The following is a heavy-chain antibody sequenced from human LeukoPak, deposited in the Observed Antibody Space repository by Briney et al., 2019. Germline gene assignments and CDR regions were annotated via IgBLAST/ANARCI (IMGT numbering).Heavy chain of an antibody. D-gene: IGHD3-22*01. J-gene: IGHJ3*02. CDR3: ARQKPLTYYYDSSGRSYAFDI. CDR1: GGSISSYY. V-gene: IGHV4-59*01. CDR2: IYYTGST. Sequence: SETLSLTCSVSGGSISSYYWSWIRQPPGKGLEWIGNIYYTGSTNYNPSLQSRVTISVDTSKNQFSLRLTSVTAADTAVYYCARQKPLTYYYDSSGRSYAFDIWGQGTMVTVSS.